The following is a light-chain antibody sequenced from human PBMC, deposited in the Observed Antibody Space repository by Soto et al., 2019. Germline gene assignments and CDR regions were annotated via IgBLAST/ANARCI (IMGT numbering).Light chain of an antibody. CDR3: LQHTNFPIT. Sequence: IQLTQSPSFLSASVGDRVTITCRASQGISSDLAWYQQKPGKAPKLLIYAASTLQSGVPSRFSGSGSGSEFTLTISSLQPEDFATYYCLQHTNFPITFGQGTRLEAK. V-gene: IGKV1-9*01. CDR1: QGISSD. J-gene: IGKJ5*01. CDR2: AAS.